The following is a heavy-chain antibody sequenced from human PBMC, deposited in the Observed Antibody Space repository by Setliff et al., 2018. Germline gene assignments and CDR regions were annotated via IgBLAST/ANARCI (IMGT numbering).Heavy chain of an antibody. CDR3: ARAPRLEWILPTFDY. J-gene: IGHJ4*02. D-gene: IGHD3-3*01. Sequence: ASVKVSCKASGYPFTSYGVNWVRQAPGQGLEWMGRIAPYTGKTDYAQNFQGRVTMTTDTSTSTAYMELRSLRFDDTAVYYCARAPRLEWILPTFDYWGQGTPVTVSS. CDR1: GYPFTSYG. CDR2: IAPYTGKT. V-gene: IGHV1-18*04.